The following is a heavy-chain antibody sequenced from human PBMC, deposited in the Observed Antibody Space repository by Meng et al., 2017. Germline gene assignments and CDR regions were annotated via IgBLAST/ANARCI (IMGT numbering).Heavy chain of an antibody. CDR2: ITDSGRWT. Sequence: VQLVEAEGGLVQPGGSLSLACVTSGFTFSSYAMTWVRRAPGRGLEWVSSITDSGRWTYYAGSVKGRFTISRDNAKNTLYLQMNSLRPEDTAVYYCLDEAPRSDYWGQGSLVTVAS. D-gene: IGHD1-1*01. V-gene: IGHV3-23*04. J-gene: IGHJ4*02. CDR1: GFTFSSYA. CDR3: LDEAPRSDY.